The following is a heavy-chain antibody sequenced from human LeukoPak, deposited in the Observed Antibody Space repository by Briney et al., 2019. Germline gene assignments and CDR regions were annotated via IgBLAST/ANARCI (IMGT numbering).Heavy chain of an antibody. CDR2: ISGSGGST. CDR1: GFTFSSYG. J-gene: IGHJ4*02. CDR3: AKAPYYYGSGSFDY. Sequence: GGSLRLSCAASGFTFSSYGMSWVRQAPGKGLEWVSAISGSGGSTYYADSVKGRFTISRDNSKNTLYLQMNSLRAEDTAVYYCAKAPYYYGSGSFDYWGQGTLVTVSS. V-gene: IGHV3-23*01. D-gene: IGHD3-10*01.